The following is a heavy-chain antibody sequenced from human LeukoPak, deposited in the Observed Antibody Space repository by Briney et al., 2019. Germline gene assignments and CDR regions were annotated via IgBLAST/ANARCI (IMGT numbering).Heavy chain of an antibody. D-gene: IGHD2-15*01. CDR2: INDDGSDT. V-gene: IGHV3-74*01. CDR1: GFTFSSYW. Sequence: PGGSLRLSCAAPGFTFSSYWMHWVRQAPGKGLVWVSRINDDGSDTIYADSVRGRFTISRDDAKNTVYLQMNNLRAEDTAVYYCVRGGPSTWSWGQGTLVTVSS. CDR3: VRGGPSTWS. J-gene: IGHJ5*02.